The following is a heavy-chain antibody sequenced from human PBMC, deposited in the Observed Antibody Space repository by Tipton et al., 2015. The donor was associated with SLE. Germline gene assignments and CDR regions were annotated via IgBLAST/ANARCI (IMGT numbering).Heavy chain of an antibody. CDR3: ARHAREYKAPAAFDI. J-gene: IGHJ3*02. D-gene: IGHD5-12*01. V-gene: IGHV5-51*01. CDR2: IYPDDSTT. Sequence: VQLVQSGAEVSKPGESLKISCKASGYSFTSYWIGWVRQMPGKGLEWMGIIYPDDSTTRYGPSFQGQVTISADKSISTAYLQWSSLRASDTAIYYCARHAREYKAPAAFDIWGQGTMVTVSS. CDR1: GYSFTSYW.